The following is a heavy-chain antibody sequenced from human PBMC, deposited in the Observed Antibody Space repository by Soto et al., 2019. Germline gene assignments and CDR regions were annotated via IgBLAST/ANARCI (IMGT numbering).Heavy chain of an antibody. CDR1: GYTFTNYA. D-gene: IGHD5-12*01. Sequence: QVQLVQSGAEEKKPGASVKVSCKASGYTFTNYAMHWVRQAPGQRLEWMGWINAGNGNTKYSQKFQGRVTITRDTSASTAYMAMRSLRSEDTAVYYCARVSGYSLPDYWGQGTLVTVSS. V-gene: IGHV1-3*05. CDR2: INAGNGNT. J-gene: IGHJ4*02. CDR3: ARVSGYSLPDY.